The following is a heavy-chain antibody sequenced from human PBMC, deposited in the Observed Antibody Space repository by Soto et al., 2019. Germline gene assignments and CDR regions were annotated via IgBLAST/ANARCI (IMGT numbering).Heavy chain of an antibody. J-gene: IGHJ4*02. D-gene: IGHD4-17*01. Sequence: QVQLQQWGAGLLKPSETLSLTCAVYGGSFSGYYWSWVRQSPRKGLEWIGEINHSGSTNYNPSLKSRLTISVDTPKNQFSLKLSSVTAADTALYYCVAWDYGDYTRYWGQGSLVTVSS. CDR1: GGSFSGYY. CDR2: INHSGST. CDR3: VAWDYGDYTRY. V-gene: IGHV4-34*01.